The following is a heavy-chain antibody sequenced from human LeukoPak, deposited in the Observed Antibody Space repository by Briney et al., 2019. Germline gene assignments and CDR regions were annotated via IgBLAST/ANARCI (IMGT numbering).Heavy chain of an antibody. CDR3: TRGSIAVPYNWFDP. CDR1: GYTFTGYY. V-gene: IGHV1-8*02. D-gene: IGHD6-19*01. J-gene: IGHJ5*02. CDR2: MNPNSGNT. Sequence: ASVKVSCKASGYTFTGYYMHWVRQATGQGLEWMGWMNPNSGNTGYAQKFQGRVTMTRDTSMSTAYMELSSLRSEDTAIYYCTRGSIAVPYNWFDPWGQGTLVTVSS.